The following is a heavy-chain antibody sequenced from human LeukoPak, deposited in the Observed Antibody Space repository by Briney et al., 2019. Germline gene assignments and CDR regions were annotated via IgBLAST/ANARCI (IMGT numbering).Heavy chain of an antibody. D-gene: IGHD3-10*01. V-gene: IGHV4-4*02. CDR2: IYHSGPT. CDR1: GGSISNTNW. J-gene: IGHJ3*02. CDR3: ARDPQLVRAFDI. Sequence: SGTLSLTCAVSGGSISNTNWWSWIRQPPGKGLEWIGEIYHSGPTNCNPSLKSRVTILVDKSKNQFSLKLSSVTAADTAVYYCARDPQLVRAFDIWGQGTMVTVSS.